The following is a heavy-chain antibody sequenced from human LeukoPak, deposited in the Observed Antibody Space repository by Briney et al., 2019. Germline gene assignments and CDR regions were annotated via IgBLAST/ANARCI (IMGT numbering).Heavy chain of an antibody. CDR2: IYTSGST. Sequence: SETLSLTCTVSGGSISSGSYYWSWIRQPAGKGLEWIGRIYTSGSTNYDPSLKSRVTISIDTPNNQFSLKLSSVTAADTAVYYCATGVHGIAAAGDYYFDYWGQGTLVTVSS. J-gene: IGHJ4*02. V-gene: IGHV4-61*02. D-gene: IGHD6-13*01. CDR3: ATGVHGIAAAGDYYFDY. CDR1: GGSISSGSYY.